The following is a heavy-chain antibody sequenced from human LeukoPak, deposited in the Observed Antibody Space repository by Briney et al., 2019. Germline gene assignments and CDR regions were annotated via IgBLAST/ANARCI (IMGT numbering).Heavy chain of an antibody. J-gene: IGHJ2*01. CDR3: SRDLRDWYFDL. D-gene: IGHD3-16*01. CDR2: ISPSGGSP. V-gene: IGHV1-46*01. Sequence: GASVKVSCKASGYTFTNYYIHWVRQAPGQGPEWMGIISPSGGSPTYARKSQGRVTMTRDTSTGTVYMDLSSLRSEDTAVYYCSRDLRDWYFDLWGRGTLVTVSS. CDR1: GYTFTNYY.